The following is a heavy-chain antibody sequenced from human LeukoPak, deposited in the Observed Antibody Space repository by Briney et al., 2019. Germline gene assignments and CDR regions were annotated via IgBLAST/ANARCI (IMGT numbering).Heavy chain of an antibody. Sequence: GGSLRLSCAASGFTFSNFGMHWVRQAPGKGLEWVSYIRFDGSNQYYTDSVKGRFGISRDNSKNTVYLQMNSLRTEDTAVYYCAKRAGSGWSAGGWGQGTLVTVSS. J-gene: IGHJ4*02. CDR1: GFTFSNFG. CDR2: IRFDGSNQ. V-gene: IGHV3-30*02. D-gene: IGHD6-13*01. CDR3: AKRAGSGWSAGG.